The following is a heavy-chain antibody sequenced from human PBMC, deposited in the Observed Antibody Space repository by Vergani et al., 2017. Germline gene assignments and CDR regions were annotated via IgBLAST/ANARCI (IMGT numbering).Heavy chain of an antibody. CDR3: ARGQHCGGDCRYYWYFDL. J-gene: IGHJ2*01. Sequence: QVQLQESGPGLVKPSETLSLTCTVSGGSVSSGSYYWSWIRQPAGKGLEWIGYIYYSGSTNYNPSLKSRVTISVDTSKNQFSLKLSSVTAADTAVYYCARGQHCGGDCRYYWYFDLWGRGTLVTVSS. V-gene: IGHV4-61*10. D-gene: IGHD2-21*02. CDR1: GGSVSSGSYY. CDR2: IYYSGST.